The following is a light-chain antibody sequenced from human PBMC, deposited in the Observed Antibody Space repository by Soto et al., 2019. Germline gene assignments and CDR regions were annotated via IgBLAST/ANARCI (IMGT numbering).Light chain of an antibody. V-gene: IGKV1-5*01. CDR1: QDISRW. Sequence: DIQMTQSPPTLPASAGDRVTITCRASQDISRWLAWYQQKPGKAPALVIYDVSTLQSGVPSRFSGTGSGTEFTHTISRLQPEDLATYYCQQYNAYYSFGQGTKVEIK. CDR3: QQYNAYYS. CDR2: DVS. J-gene: IGKJ2*03.